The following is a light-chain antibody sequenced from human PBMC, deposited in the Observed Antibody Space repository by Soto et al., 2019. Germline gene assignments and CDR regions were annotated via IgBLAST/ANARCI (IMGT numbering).Light chain of an antibody. J-gene: IGKJ4*01. CDR3: QQYASSPLT. CDR1: QRVSTF. Sequence: EIVLTQSPGTLSLSPGDRATLSCRASQRVSTFLAWYQQRPGQAPRLLISEASNRATGIPARFSGSGSGTDFTLTISSLEPEDFAVYYCQQYASSPLTFGGGTKVDI. CDR2: EAS. V-gene: IGKV3-11*01.